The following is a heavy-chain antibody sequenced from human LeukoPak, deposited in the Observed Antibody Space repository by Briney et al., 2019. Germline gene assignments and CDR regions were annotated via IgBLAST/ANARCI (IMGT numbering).Heavy chain of an antibody. D-gene: IGHD5-12*01. CDR3: ARGLKWLRLTYYFDY. J-gene: IGHJ4*02. V-gene: IGHV4-30-4*01. CDR2: IYYSGST. CDR1: GGSISSGDYY. Sequence: SETLSLTCTVSGGSISSGDYYWSWIRQPPGKGLEWIGYIYYSGSTYYNPSLKSRVTISVDTSKNQFSLKLSSVTAADTAVYYCARGLKWLRLTYYFDYWGQGTLVTVSS.